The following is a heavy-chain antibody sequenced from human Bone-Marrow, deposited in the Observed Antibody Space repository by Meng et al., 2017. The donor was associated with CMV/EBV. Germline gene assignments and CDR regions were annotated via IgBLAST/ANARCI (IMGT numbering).Heavy chain of an antibody. CDR2: ISTSGNYI. CDR1: GFKLSSYS. Sequence: GGSLRLSCAASGFKLSSYSMNWVRQAPGKGLEWVSSISTSGNYIYYADSVKGRFTISRDNAKNSLYLQMNSLRAEDTALYYCAREALNFYGSGSYYHDYWGRGTLVTVSS. CDR3: AREALNFYGSGSYYHDY. V-gene: IGHV3-21*01. D-gene: IGHD3-10*01. J-gene: IGHJ4*02.